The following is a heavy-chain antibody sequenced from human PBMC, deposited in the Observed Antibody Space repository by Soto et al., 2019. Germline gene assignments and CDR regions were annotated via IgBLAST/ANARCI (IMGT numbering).Heavy chain of an antibody. Sequence: QVQLQESGPGLVKPSQTLSLHCSVSGGSISNSDSYWSWIRQHPGKGLEWFGYIYHTGSTYYNPSLESRLTMSIDTSKNQFSLKLTSVTAADTAVYFCARGRHYDISTGLNWFDPWGQGTLVTVSS. D-gene: IGHD3-9*01. CDR3: ARGRHYDISTGLNWFDP. CDR1: GGSISNSDSY. V-gene: IGHV4-31*03. CDR2: IYHTGST. J-gene: IGHJ5*02.